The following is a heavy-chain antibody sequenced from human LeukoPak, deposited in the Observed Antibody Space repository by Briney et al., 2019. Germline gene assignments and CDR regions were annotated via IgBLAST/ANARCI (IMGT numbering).Heavy chain of an antibody. V-gene: IGHV3-23*01. Sequence: GSLRLSCAASGFTFSDYYMSWIRQAPGKGLEWVSIISGSGGSTYYADSVKGRFTISRDNSKNTLYQQMNSLRAEDTAVYYCAKGVAGGYANFYYYGMDVWGQGTTVTVSS. J-gene: IGHJ6*02. CDR3: AKGVAGGYANFYYYGMDV. D-gene: IGHD5-12*01. CDR2: ISGSGGST. CDR1: GFTFSDYY.